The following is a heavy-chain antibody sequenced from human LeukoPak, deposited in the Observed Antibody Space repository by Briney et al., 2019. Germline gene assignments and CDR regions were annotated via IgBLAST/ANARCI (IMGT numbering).Heavy chain of an antibody. D-gene: IGHD3-10*01. J-gene: IGHJ4*02. CDR2: ISSDSTSI. CDR1: GFSFRMNS. Sequence: GGSLRLSCAAAAGFSFRMNSMNWVRQAPGKGLEWLSYISSDSTSIHYADSVKGRFTVSRDNAKNSLYLQMNSLRVEDTAVYYCARGRYGSGIEYWGQGTLVTVSS. CDR3: ARGRYGSGIEY. V-gene: IGHV3-48*04.